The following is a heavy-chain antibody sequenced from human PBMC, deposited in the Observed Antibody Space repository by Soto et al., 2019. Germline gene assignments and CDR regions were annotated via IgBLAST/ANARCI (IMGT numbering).Heavy chain of an antibody. CDR1: GPTFSTFA. D-gene: IGHD4-4*01. CDR2: ITGSGRNT. CDR3: AKLSPAGPTDY. Sequence: VASLRLSCRDSGPTFSTFATIWLRQAPGKGLEWVSSITGSGRNTYYADSVKGRFTISRDNSKSTLYLQMNSLRAEDTAVYYSAKLSPAGPTDYWGQGT. J-gene: IGHJ4*02. V-gene: IGHV3-23*01.